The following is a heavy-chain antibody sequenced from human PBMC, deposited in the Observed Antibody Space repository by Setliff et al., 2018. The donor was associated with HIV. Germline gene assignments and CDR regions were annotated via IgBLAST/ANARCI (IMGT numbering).Heavy chain of an antibody. Sequence: GGSLRLSCEASGFSVTDTYMGWVRQAPGKGLEWVTLMYKGGKTYYADSVRGRFTISRDNSKNTLYLQMNSLRSEDTAVYFCAKSFNSGPTNWNIDVWGTGTTVTAP. D-gene: IGHD1-20*01. V-gene: IGHV3-66*02. CDR2: MYKGGKT. J-gene: IGHJ6*03. CDR3: AKSFNSGPTNWNIDV. CDR1: GFSVTDTY.